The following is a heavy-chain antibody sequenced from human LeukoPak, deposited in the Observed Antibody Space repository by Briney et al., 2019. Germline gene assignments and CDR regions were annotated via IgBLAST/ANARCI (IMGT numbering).Heavy chain of an antibody. J-gene: IGHJ4*02. V-gene: IGHV3-53*01. Sequence: PGGSLRLSCAASGFTVSSNYMSWVRQAPGKGLEWVSVIYSGGSTYYADSVKGRFTISRDNSKNTLYLQMNSLRAEDTAVYYCARTLIWFGTGRYFDYWGQGTLVTVSS. D-gene: IGHD3-10*01. CDR3: ARTLIWFGTGRYFDY. CDR2: IYSGGST. CDR1: GFTVSSNY.